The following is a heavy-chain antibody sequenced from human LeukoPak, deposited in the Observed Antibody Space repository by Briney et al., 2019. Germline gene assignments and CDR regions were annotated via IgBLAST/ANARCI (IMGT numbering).Heavy chain of an antibody. CDR1: GYTFTGYY. V-gene: IGHV1-2*02. J-gene: IGHJ3*02. Sequence: PVASVKVSCKASGYTFTGYYMHWVRQAPGQGLEWMGWISPNSGGTNYAQKFQGRVTITADESTSTAYMELSSLRSEDTAVYYCARSRVVVPAAPRDAFDIWGQGTMVTVSS. D-gene: IGHD2-2*01. CDR2: ISPNSGGT. CDR3: ARSRVVVPAAPRDAFDI.